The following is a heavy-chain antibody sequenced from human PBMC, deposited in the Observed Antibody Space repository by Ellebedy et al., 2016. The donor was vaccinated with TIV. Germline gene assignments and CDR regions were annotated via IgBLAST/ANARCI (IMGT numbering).Heavy chain of an antibody. Sequence: GGSLRLSCAASGFTFSSYSMNWVRQAPGKGLEWVSYISSSSSTIYYADSVKGRFTISRDNAKNSLYLQMNSLRDEDTAVYYCARVEYYDILTGHWDVEDVWGQGTTVTVSS. D-gene: IGHD3-9*01. V-gene: IGHV3-48*02. CDR3: ARVEYYDILTGHWDVEDV. J-gene: IGHJ6*02. CDR1: GFTFSSYS. CDR2: ISSSSSTI.